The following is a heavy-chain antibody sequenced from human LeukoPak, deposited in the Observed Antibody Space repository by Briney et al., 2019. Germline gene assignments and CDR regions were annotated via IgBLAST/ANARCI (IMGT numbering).Heavy chain of an antibody. CDR1: GGSISSGDYY. D-gene: IGHD2-2*02. V-gene: IGHV4-30-4*08. Sequence: SQTLSLTCTVSGGSISSGDYYWSWIRQPPGKGLEWIGCIYYSGSTYYNPSLKSRVTISVDTSKNQFSLKLSSVTAADTAVYYCARETGTYCSSTSCYTPIFDYWGQGTLVTVSS. J-gene: IGHJ4*02. CDR3: ARETGTYCSSTSCYTPIFDY. CDR2: IYYSGST.